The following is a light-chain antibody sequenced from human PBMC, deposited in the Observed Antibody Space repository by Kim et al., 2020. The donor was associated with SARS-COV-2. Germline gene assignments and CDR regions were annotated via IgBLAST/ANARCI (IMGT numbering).Light chain of an antibody. V-gene: IGKV3-20*01. J-gene: IGKJ2*01. Sequence: EIVLTQSPGTLSLSPGQRATLSCRASQSVSSNYLAWYQQKPGQAPRLLMYGASGRAAGAPDRFSGSGSGTHFILTISRLEPEDFAVYFCQQYATSPYTFGQGTKLEI. CDR2: GAS. CDR3: QQYATSPYT. CDR1: QSVSSNY.